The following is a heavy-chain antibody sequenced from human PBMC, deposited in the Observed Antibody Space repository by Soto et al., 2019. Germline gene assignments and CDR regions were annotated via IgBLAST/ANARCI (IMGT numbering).Heavy chain of an antibody. CDR2: IWGDGSKK. J-gene: IGHJ6*02. CDR1: GFTFSHHG. Sequence: QVQMVESGGGVVEPGRSLRLSCVASGFTFSHHGIHWVRQPPGKGLEWVAFIWGDGSKKEYSDSAKGRFTISRDNSKNTVYLQMDSLRVEDTAVYKCARDGQQVVPWGLDAWGQGTTVTVSS. CDR3: ARDGQQVVPWGLDA. D-gene: IGHD6-13*01. V-gene: IGHV3-33*01.